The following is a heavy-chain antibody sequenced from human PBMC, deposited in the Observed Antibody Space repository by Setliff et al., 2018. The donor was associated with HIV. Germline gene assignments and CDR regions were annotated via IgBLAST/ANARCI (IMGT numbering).Heavy chain of an antibody. J-gene: IGHJ3*02. V-gene: IGHV1-45*02. CDR3: ASGRGDGYNYFAFDI. CDR1: GYPFTYRY. Sequence: GASVKVSCKASGYPFTYRYPHWVRQAPGQALEWMGWIAPYNANTNYAQKFQDRVTMTSDRSMSTAYMDLSSLRSEDTAMYYCASGRGDGYNYFAFDIWGQGTVVTVSS. CDR2: IAPYNANT. D-gene: IGHD5-12*01.